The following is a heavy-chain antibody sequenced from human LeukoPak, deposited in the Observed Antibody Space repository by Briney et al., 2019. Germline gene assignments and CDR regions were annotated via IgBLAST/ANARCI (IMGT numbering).Heavy chain of an antibody. J-gene: IGHJ4*02. CDR1: GYTFTSYG. CDR2: ISAYNGNT. Sequence: GASVKVSCKASGYTFTSYGISWVRQAPGQGLEWMGWISAYNGNTNYAQKLQGRVTMTTDTSTSTAYMELRSLRSDDTAVYYCARVVTYYDFWSGYAIFDYWGQGTLATVSS. CDR3: ARVVTYYDFWSGYAIFDY. D-gene: IGHD3-3*01. V-gene: IGHV1-18*01.